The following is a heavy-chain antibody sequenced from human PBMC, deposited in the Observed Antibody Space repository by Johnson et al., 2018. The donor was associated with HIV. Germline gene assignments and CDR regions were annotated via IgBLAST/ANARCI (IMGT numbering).Heavy chain of an antibody. V-gene: IGHV3-7*05. CDR1: GFTFSNYW. CDR3: ARDGVYSSPWDAFDI. J-gene: IGHJ3*02. Sequence: VQLVESGGGLVQRGGSLRLSCAASGFTFSNYWMSWVRQAPGKGLEWVANINEDGSEEYYVDSVEGRFTISRDNAKNSLYLQKDSPGAEDTAVYYCARDGVYSSPWDAFDIWGQGTMVTVSS. D-gene: IGHD6-13*01. CDR2: INEDGSEE.